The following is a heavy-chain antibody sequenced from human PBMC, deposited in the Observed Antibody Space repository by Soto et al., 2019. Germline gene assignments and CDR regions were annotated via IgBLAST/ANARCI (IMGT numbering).Heavy chain of an antibody. CDR1: GFTFKNYG. CDR3: VREESSDCRMFLQN. V-gene: IGHV3-33*01. J-gene: IGHJ1*01. Sequence: QVHLVESGGGVVQPGRSLRLSCMGSGFTFKNYGMHWVRQAPGKGLEWVAIIWYDDSKQYYADSVKGRFTISRDNHKNPPDLEMNSVRAEDTAVYYCVREESSDCRMFLQNWGQGTLVTVSS. CDR2: IWYDDSKQ. D-gene: IGHD2-21*02.